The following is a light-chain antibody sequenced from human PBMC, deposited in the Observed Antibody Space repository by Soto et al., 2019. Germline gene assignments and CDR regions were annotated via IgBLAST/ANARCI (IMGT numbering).Light chain of an antibody. Sequence: DIPLTQSPSFLSASVGDRVTITCRASQGISSYLAWYQQKPGKAPKNLIYAASTLQSGVPSRFSGSGSGTEFTLTISSLQPEDSATYYCQQLNNYPRTFGGGTKVEIK. V-gene: IGKV1-9*01. CDR2: AAS. CDR3: QQLNNYPRT. J-gene: IGKJ4*01. CDR1: QGISSY.